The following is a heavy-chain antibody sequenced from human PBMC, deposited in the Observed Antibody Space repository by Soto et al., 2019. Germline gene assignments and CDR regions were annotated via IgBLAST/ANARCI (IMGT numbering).Heavy chain of an antibody. CDR2: IGRSGETI. CDR1: GFTFSSFE. V-gene: IGHV3-48*03. D-gene: IGHD6-6*01. Sequence: GGSLRLSCVGSGFTFSSFEMNWVRQTPGKGLEWLSYIGRSGETIYYADSVKGRFTISRDNAKSSLFLQMNGLRDEDTGIYYRARDSRGGAARRPTFYYWGRGTLVTASS. J-gene: IGHJ4*02. CDR3: ARDSRGGAARRPTFYY.